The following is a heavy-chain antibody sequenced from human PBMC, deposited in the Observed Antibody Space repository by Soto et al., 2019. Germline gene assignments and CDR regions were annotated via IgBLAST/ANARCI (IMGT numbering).Heavy chain of an antibody. Sequence: GGSLRLSCAASGFTFSNYAIHWVRQAPGKGLEWVAVISYDGNNEYYADSVKGRFTISRDNSKNTLYLQMNDLRAEDTAVYFCAKGDGRIVPRHFDYWGQGTLVTVSS. CDR2: ISYDGNNE. J-gene: IGHJ4*02. V-gene: IGHV3-30-3*01. CDR3: AKGDGRIVPRHFDY. CDR1: GFTFSNYA. D-gene: IGHD6-6*01.